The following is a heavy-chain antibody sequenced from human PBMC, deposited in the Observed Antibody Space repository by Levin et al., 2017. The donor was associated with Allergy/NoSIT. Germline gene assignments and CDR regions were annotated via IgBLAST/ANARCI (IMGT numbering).Heavy chain of an antibody. V-gene: IGHV3-23*01. CDR2: ISGSDDST. Sequence: GGSLRLSCAASGFTFSSYAMSWVRQAPGKGLEWVSVISGSDDSTYYADSVKGRFTISRDNSKNTLYLQMNSLRAEDTAVYYCAKGWRGGDFDYWGQGTLVTVSS. CDR1: GFTFSSYA. J-gene: IGHJ4*02. CDR3: AKGWRGGDFDY. D-gene: IGHD2-21*01.